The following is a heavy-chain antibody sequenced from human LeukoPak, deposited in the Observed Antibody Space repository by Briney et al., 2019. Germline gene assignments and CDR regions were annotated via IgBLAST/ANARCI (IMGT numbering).Heavy chain of an antibody. CDR1: GFSISSGYY. D-gene: IGHD3-10*01. CDR2: INHSGST. V-gene: IGHV4-38-2*02. Sequence: PSETLSLTCTVSGFSISSGYYWDWIRQPPGEGLEWIGSINHSGSTYYNPSLKSRFTTSADTSKNQFSLILSSVTAADTAVHYCARVDATMIRAFDIWGQGTMVTVSS. CDR3: ARVDATMIRAFDI. J-gene: IGHJ3*02.